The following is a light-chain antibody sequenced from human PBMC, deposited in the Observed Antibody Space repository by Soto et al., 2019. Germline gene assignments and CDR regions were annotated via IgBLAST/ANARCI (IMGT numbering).Light chain of an antibody. CDR2: DVT. Sequence: QSVLTQPASVSGSPGQSITISCTGNSSDVGGYNFVSWYQQHPGKAPKLIIYDVTHRPSGVSSRFSAFKSGNTASLTISGLQAEDEADYYCSSYTSDNAYVFGTGTKVTVL. CDR3: SSYTSDNAYV. V-gene: IGLV2-14*01. CDR1: SSDVGGYNF. J-gene: IGLJ1*01.